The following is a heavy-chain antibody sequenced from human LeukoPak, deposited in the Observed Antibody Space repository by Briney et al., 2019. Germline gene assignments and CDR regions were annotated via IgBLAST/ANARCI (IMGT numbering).Heavy chain of an antibody. J-gene: IGHJ4*02. CDR1: GYTFTSYG. D-gene: IGHD3-16*02. V-gene: IGHV1-18*01. CDR3: ARPELSLSFDY. Sequence: ASVKVSCKASGYTFTSYGISWVRQAPGQGLEWMGWISAYNGNTNYAQKFQGRVTMTRDTSTSTVYMELSSLRSEDTAVYYCARPELSLSFDYWGQGTLVTVSS. CDR2: ISAYNGNT.